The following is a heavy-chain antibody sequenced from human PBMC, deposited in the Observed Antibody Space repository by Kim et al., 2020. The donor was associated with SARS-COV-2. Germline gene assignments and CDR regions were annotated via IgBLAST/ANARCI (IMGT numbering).Heavy chain of an antibody. CDR3: ARTVRELDPYYYYGMDV. CDR1: GYTFTSYG. V-gene: IGHV1-18*01. D-gene: IGHD3-10*01. CDR2: ISAYNGNT. J-gene: IGHJ6*02. Sequence: ASVKVSCKASGYTFTSYGISWVRQAPGQGLEWMGWISAYNGNTNYAQKLQGRVTMTTDTSTSTAYMELRSLRSDDTAVYYCARTVRELDPYYYYGMDVWGQGTTVTVSS.